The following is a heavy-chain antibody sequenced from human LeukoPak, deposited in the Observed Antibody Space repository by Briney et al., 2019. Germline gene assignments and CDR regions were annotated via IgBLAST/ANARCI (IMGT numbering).Heavy chain of an antibody. D-gene: IGHD1-26*01. CDR1: GYTFTSYY. CDR2: INPSGGST. Sequence: ASVKVSCKASGYTFTSYYMHWVRQAPGQGLEWMGIINPSGGSTSYAQKFQGRVTMTRDMSTSTVYMELSGLRSEDTAVYYCARDLVGATPPPWGQGTLVTVSS. J-gene: IGHJ5*02. V-gene: IGHV1-46*01. CDR3: ARDLVGATPPP.